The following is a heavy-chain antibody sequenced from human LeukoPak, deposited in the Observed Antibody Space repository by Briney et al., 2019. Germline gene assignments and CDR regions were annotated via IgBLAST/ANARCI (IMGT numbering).Heavy chain of an antibody. CDR2: IKQDGSEK. CDR3: ARADSSGYYPEKPTDY. D-gene: IGHD3-22*01. V-gene: IGHV3-7*01. CDR1: GFTFSSYW. J-gene: IGHJ4*02. Sequence: TGGSLRLSCAASGFTFSSYWMSWVRQAPGKGLEWVANIKQDGSEKYYVDSVKGRFTISRDNAKNSPYLQMNSLRAEDTAVYYCARADSSGYYPEKPTDYWGQGTLVTVSS.